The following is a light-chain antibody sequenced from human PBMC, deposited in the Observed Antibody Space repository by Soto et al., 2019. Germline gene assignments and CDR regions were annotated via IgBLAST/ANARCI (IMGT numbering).Light chain of an antibody. J-gene: IGLJ1*01. CDR3: SSYTDSSNYV. V-gene: IGLV2-14*01. Sequence: QSALTQPASVSGSPGQSITISCTGTSSDVGLYNYVSWYQQQPGKAPKLMIYQVTNRPSGVSNRFSGSRSGNTASLTISGLQAEDEADYYCSSYTDSSNYVFGTGTKLTVL. CDR1: SSDVGLYNY. CDR2: QVT.